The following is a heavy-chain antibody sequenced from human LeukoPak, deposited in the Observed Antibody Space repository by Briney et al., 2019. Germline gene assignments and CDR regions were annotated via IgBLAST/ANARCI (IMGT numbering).Heavy chain of an antibody. CDR1: GLTFSRYA. CDR3: ASQYTAMVLKYDAFDI. J-gene: IGHJ3*02. CDR2: ISESGSGT. V-gene: IGHV3-23*01. D-gene: IGHD5-18*01. Sequence: PGGSLRLSCAVSGLTFSRYAMSWVRQAPGKGLEWVSAISESGSGTYYADSVKGRFTISRDNSKDTLSLQMNSLRAEDTAVYYCASQYTAMVLKYDAFDIWGQGTMVTVSS.